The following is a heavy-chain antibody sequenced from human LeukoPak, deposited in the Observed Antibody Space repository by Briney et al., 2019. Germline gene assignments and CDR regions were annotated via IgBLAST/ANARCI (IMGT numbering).Heavy chain of an antibody. CDR2: FDPEDGET. Sequence: ASVKVACKASGYTFTGYYMHWVRQAPGKGLEWMGGFDPEDGETIYAQKFQGRVTMTEDTSTDTAYMELSSLRSEDTAVYYCATEKIAVAESYFDYWGQGTLVTVSS. CDR3: ATEKIAVAESYFDY. V-gene: IGHV1-24*01. CDR1: GYTFTGYY. J-gene: IGHJ4*02. D-gene: IGHD6-19*01.